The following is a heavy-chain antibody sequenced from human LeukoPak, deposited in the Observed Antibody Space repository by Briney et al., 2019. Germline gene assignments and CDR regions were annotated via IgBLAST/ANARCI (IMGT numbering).Heavy chain of an antibody. Sequence: GGSLRLSCAASGFTFSSYGMSWVRQAPGKGLEWVAVISYDGSNKYYADSVKGRFTISRDNSKNTLYLQMNSLRAEDTAVYYCARGPSFWNWFDPWGQGTLVTVSS. CDR2: ISYDGSNK. J-gene: IGHJ5*02. V-gene: IGHV3-30*03. CDR1: GFTFSSYG. CDR3: ARGPSFWNWFDP. D-gene: IGHD3-3*01.